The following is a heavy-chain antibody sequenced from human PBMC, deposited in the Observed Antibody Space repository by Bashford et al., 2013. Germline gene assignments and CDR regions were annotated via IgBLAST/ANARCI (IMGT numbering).Heavy chain of an antibody. CDR3: AKDSWHYPGGDAFDM. Sequence: IRQPPGKGLEWIGSIYYSGSTYYNPSLKSRVTISVDTSKNQFSLKLNSVTAADTAVYYCAKDSWHYPGGDAFDMVGPRDNGHRLL. V-gene: IGHV4-39*07. D-gene: IGHD2-15*01. J-gene: IGHJ3*02. CDR2: IYYSGST.